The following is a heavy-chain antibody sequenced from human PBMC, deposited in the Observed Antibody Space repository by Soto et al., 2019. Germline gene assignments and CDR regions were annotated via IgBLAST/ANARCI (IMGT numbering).Heavy chain of an antibody. J-gene: IGHJ6*04. CDR3: ARDAPYGNSWSPFYCMDV. V-gene: IGHV1-46*01. CDR2: INPSGGST. D-gene: IGHD6-13*01. CDR1: GYTFTSYY. Sequence: ASVKVSCKASGYTFTSYYMHWVRQAPGQGLEWMGIINPSGGSTSYAQKFQGRVTMTRDTSTSTVYMELSSLRSEDTAVYYCARDAPYGNSWSPFYCMDVWGKGTTVTVSS.